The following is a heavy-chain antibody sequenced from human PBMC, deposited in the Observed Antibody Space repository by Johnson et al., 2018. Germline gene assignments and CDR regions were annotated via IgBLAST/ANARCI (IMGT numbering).Heavy chain of an antibody. CDR2: ISGSGGST. J-gene: IGHJ3*02. CDR1: GFTFSSYA. V-gene: IGHV3-23*04. Sequence: EVQLVESGGGLVQXGGSLRLSCAASGFTFSSYAMSWVRQAPGKGLEWVSAISGSGGSTYYADSVKGRFTISRDNSKNTLYLQMNSLRAEDTAVYYCAKGVVVVPAAINAFDIWGQGTMVTVSS. D-gene: IGHD2-2*01. CDR3: AKGVVVVPAAINAFDI.